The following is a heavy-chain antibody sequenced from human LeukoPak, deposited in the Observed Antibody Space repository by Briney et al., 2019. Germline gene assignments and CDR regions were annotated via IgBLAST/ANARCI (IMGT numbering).Heavy chain of an antibody. CDR3: AREASGYYRDF. J-gene: IGHJ4*02. Sequence: PGGSLRLSCAASGFTFSSYSMNWVRQAPGKGLEWVSSISSSSSYIYYADSVKGRFTISRDDSKNTLYLQMNSLRAEDTAVYYCAREASGYYRDFWGQGTLVTVSS. CDR1: GFTFSSYS. CDR2: ISSSSSYI. D-gene: IGHD3-3*01. V-gene: IGHV3-21*01.